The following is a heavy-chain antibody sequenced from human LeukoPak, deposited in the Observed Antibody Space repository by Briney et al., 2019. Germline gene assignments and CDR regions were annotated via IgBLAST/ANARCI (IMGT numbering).Heavy chain of an antibody. CDR1: GGSISSYY. CDR3: ARGPVAGRRYYFDY. J-gene: IGHJ4*02. Sequence: SETLSLTCTVSGGSISSYYWSWIRQPAGKGLEWIGRIYTSGGTNYNPSLKSRVTMSVDTSKNQFSLKLSSVTAADTAVYYCARGPVAGRRYYFDYWGQGTLVTVSS. V-gene: IGHV4-4*07. CDR2: IYTSGGT. D-gene: IGHD6-19*01.